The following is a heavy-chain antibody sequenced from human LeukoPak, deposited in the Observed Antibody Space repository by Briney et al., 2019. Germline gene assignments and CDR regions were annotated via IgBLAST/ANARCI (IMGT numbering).Heavy chain of an antibody. J-gene: IGHJ4*02. CDR1: GFTFSNNA. V-gene: IGHV3-23*01. CDR3: AISLRDGTYYFDY. D-gene: IGHD1-14*01. Sequence: GGSLRLSCAASGFTFSNNAMSWVRQAPGKGLEWVSAISGSGGSTYYADSVKGRFTISRDNSKNTLYLQMNSLRAEDTAVYYCAISLRDGTYYFDYWGQGTLVTVSS. CDR2: ISGSGGST.